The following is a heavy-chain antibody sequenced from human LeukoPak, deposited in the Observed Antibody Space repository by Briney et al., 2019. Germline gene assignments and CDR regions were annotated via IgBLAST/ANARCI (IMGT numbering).Heavy chain of an antibody. Sequence: ASVTVSCKASGYTFTGYYMHWVRQAPGQGLEWMGWINPNSGGTNYAQKFQGRVTMTRDTSISTAYMELSRLRSDDTAVYYCASPAAGTPLYFDYWGQGTLVTVSS. CDR3: ASPAAGTPLYFDY. V-gene: IGHV1-2*02. D-gene: IGHD6-13*01. J-gene: IGHJ4*02. CDR2: INPNSGGT. CDR1: GYTFTGYY.